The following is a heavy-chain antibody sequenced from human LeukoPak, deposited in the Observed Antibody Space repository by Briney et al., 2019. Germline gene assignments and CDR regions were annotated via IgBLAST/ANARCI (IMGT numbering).Heavy chain of an antibody. CDR2: IRWNRGSI. Sequence: PGGSLTLSCAASGFTLDDYAMHWVRQAPGKGREWVAGIRWNRGSIGYADSVKGRFTISRDNAKNSLYLQMNSLRAEDTDLYYCAKDINPSLGGGTEFDYWGQGTLVTVSS. CDR3: AKDINPSLGGGTEFDY. J-gene: IGHJ4*02. D-gene: IGHD1-26*01. CDR1: GFTLDDYA. V-gene: IGHV3-9*01.